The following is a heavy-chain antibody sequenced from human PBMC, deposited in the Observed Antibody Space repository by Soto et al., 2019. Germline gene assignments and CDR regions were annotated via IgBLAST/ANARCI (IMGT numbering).Heavy chain of an antibody. CDR3: ARVENPYYFDY. CDR2: IYYSGST. Sequence: SETLSLTCTVSGGSISSYYWSWIRQPPGKGLEWIGYIYYSGSTNYNPSIKSRVTISVDTSKNQFSLKLSSVTAADTAVYYCARVENPYYFDYWGQGTLVTVSS. J-gene: IGHJ4*02. CDR1: GGSISSYY. V-gene: IGHV4-59*01.